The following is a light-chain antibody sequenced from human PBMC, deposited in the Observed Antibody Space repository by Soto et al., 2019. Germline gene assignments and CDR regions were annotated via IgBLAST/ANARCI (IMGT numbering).Light chain of an antibody. Sequence: EIVLTQSPGTLSLSPGERATVSCRAGQSVSSSYLAWYQQKPGQAPRLLIYGASSRATGIPDRFSGSGSGTDFTLTISRLEPEDFAVYYCQQYGSSPRTFGQGTKVDIK. CDR2: GAS. J-gene: IGKJ1*01. CDR3: QQYGSSPRT. CDR1: QSVSSSY. V-gene: IGKV3-20*01.